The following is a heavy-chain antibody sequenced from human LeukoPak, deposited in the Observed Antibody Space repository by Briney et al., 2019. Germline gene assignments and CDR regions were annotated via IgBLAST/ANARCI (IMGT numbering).Heavy chain of an antibody. CDR2: IIPIFGTA. Sequence: SVKLSCKASGGTFSSYAISWVRQAPGQGLEWMGGIIPIFGTANYAQKFQGRVTITADESTSTAYMELSSLRSEDTAVYYCVVPAARGRFDPWGQGTLVTVSS. D-gene: IGHD2-2*01. V-gene: IGHV1-69*13. CDR3: VVPAARGRFDP. J-gene: IGHJ5*02. CDR1: GGTFSSYA.